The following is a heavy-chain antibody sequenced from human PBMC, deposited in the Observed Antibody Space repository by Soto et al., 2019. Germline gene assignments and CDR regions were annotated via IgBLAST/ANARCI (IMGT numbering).Heavy chain of an antibody. Sequence: QVLLVQSGAEVKKPGASVKVSCKASGYTFTSYDINWVRQATGQGLEWMGWMNPNSGNTGYAQKFQGRVTMARNTSISTAYMELSSLRSEGTAVYYCSRGGRYCSGGSCSYYMDVWGKGTTVTVSS. J-gene: IGHJ6*03. CDR3: SRGGRYCSGGSCSYYMDV. V-gene: IGHV1-8*01. CDR1: GYTFTSYD. D-gene: IGHD2-15*01. CDR2: MNPNSGNT.